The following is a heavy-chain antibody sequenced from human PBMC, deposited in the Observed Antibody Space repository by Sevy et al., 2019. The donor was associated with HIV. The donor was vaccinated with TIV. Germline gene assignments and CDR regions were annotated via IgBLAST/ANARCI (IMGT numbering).Heavy chain of an antibody. CDR1: GFTLSSYW. D-gene: IGHD6-13*01. CDR2: INQDGNKK. Sequence: GGSLRLSCAASGFTLSSYWVNWVRQAPGKGLEWGANINQDGNKKYYVDSVKGRFTISRDNIMNSVHLQMNSLRAEDTAVYYCVRAMAAAQSYWGQGARSPSPQ. CDR3: VRAMAAAQSY. J-gene: IGHJ4*02. V-gene: IGHV3-7*01.